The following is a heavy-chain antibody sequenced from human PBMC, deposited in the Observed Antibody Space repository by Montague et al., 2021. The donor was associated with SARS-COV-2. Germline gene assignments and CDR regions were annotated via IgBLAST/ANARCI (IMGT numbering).Heavy chain of an antibody. CDR3: ASDCYDYGSGSYQRWFDP. Sequence: SETLSLTCTVSGYSISSGYYWGGIRQPPGKGLEWIGSIYHSGSTYYNPSLKSRVTILVDTSKNQFSLKLSSVTAADTAVYYCASDCYDYGSGSYQRWFDPWGQGTLVTVSS. CDR2: IYHSGST. J-gene: IGHJ5*02. V-gene: IGHV4-38-2*02. CDR1: GYSISSGYY. D-gene: IGHD3-10*01.